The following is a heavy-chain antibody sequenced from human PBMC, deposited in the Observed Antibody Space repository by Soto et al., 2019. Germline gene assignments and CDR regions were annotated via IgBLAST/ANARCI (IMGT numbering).Heavy chain of an antibody. CDR2: MNSDGSVS. CDR1: GFTFSNYW. CDR3: ARGACVGGTSYSSAGSFSYKMDV. V-gene: IGHV3-74*01. D-gene: IGHD2-15*01. J-gene: IGHJ6*03. Sequence: EVQLVESGGGLVQPGGSLRLSCVASGFTFSNYWMYWVRQATGEGLVWVSRMNSDGSVSSYADSVKGRLTISRDNVKNTLYLQMDSLRAESTAVYYCARGACVGGTSYSSAGSFSYKMDVWGNGTTVTGFS.